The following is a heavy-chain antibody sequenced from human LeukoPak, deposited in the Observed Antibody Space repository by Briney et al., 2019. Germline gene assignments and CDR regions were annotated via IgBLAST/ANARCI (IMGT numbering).Heavy chain of an antibody. D-gene: IGHD4-11*01. Sequence: ASVKVSCKPSGYTFTGYYIHWVRQAPGQGLEWMGWIIPNNGGTNYGQKFQGRVTMTRDTSISTAYMELSRLSSDDTAVYYCARGTVDYSLDYWGQGTLVTVSS. CDR2: IIPNNGGT. J-gene: IGHJ4*02. CDR3: ARGTVDYSLDY. V-gene: IGHV1-2*02. CDR1: GYTFTGYY.